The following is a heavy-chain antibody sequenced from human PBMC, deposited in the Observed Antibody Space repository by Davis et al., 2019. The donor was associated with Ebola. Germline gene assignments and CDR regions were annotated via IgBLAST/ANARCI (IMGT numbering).Heavy chain of an antibody. J-gene: IGHJ4*02. CDR3: ARDKDGYSYSHPYFAY. Sequence: PGGSLRLSCAASGFTFSNYWMSWVRQAPGKGLEWVANIKQDGSEKYYVDSVKGRFTISRDNAKNLLYLQMNSLRAEDTAVYYCARDKDGYSYSHPYFAYWGQGTLVTVSS. D-gene: IGHD5-18*01. CDR1: GFTFSNYW. V-gene: IGHV3-7*01. CDR2: IKQDGSEK.